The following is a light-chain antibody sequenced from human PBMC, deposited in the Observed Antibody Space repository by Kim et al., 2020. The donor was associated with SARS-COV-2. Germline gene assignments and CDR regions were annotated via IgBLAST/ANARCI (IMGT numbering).Light chain of an antibody. CDR1: KLGDKY. Sequence: SYELTQPPSVSVSPGQTASITCSGDKLGDKYACWYQQKPGQSPVLAIYQDSKWPSGIPERFSGSNSGNTATLTISGTQAMDEADYYCQAWDSSTVVFGGGTQLTVL. CDR3: QAWDSSTVV. V-gene: IGLV3-1*01. CDR2: QDS. J-gene: IGLJ2*01.